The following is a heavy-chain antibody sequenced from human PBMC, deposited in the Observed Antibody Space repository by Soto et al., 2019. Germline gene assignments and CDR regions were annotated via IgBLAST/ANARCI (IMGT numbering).Heavy chain of an antibody. CDR3: ARGQGGGYLDYFDY. V-gene: IGHV1-2*02. CDR1: GYTFTGYY. J-gene: IGHJ4*02. CDR2: INPNSGGT. D-gene: IGHD3-22*01. Sequence: VASVKVSCKASGYTFTGYYMHWVRQAPGQGLEWMGWINPNSGGTNYAQKFQGRVTMTRDTSISTAYMELSRLRSDGTAFYYCARGQGGGYLDYFDYWGQGTLVTVSS.